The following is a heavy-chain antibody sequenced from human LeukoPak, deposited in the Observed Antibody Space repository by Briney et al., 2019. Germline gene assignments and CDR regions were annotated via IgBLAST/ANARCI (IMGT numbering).Heavy chain of an antibody. D-gene: IGHD1-14*01. CDR1: GFTFSSYA. V-gene: IGHV3-23*01. CDR2: ISGSGGST. CDR3: AKGRKPPQYFQH. J-gene: IGHJ1*01. Sequence: PGGSLRLSYAASGFTFSSYAMSWVRQAPGKGLEWVSAISGSGGSTYYADSVKGPFTISRDNSKNTLYLQMNSLGAEDTAVYYCAKGRKPPQYFQHWGQGTLVTVSS.